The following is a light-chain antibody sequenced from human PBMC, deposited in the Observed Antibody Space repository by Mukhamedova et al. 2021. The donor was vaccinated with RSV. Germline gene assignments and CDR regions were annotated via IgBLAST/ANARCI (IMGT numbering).Light chain of an antibody. Sequence: WYQRRVHGKAPKLLIYDVFYVEPGVPSRFTGSGFGTDFSLNISSLQPEDIGTYYCQQYDVVPYTFGQGTKLEIK. CDR3: QQYDVVPYT. CDR2: DVF. V-gene: IGKV1-33*01. J-gene: IGKJ2*01.